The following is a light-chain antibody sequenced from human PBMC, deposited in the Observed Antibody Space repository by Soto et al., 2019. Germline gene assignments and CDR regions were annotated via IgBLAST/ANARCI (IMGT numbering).Light chain of an antibody. CDR1: RNVFTK. Sequence: VMTQSPATLSVAPRGRATLACGASRNVFTKVAWYQQKPGQAPRLLIYGASTRATGIPGRFSGGGSGTEFTFTISSLQSEDVAVYYCQQYDDWPWTFGQGTKVDIK. CDR2: GAS. CDR3: QQYDDWPWT. J-gene: IGKJ1*01. V-gene: IGKV3-15*01.